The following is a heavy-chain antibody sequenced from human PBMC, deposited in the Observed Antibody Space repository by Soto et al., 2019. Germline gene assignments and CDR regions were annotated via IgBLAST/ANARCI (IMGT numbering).Heavy chain of an antibody. CDR1: GYSFPKYY. CDR2: IDPSDSYT. CDR3: ASPRDYYDSSGSFDY. Sequence: GESLKISCKGSGYSFPKYYIGWVRQMPGKGLEWMGRIDPSDSYTNYSPSFQGHVTISADKSISTAYLQWSSLKASDTAMYYCASPRDYYDSSGSFDYWGQGTLVTVSS. J-gene: IGHJ4*02. V-gene: IGHV5-10-1*01. D-gene: IGHD3-22*01.